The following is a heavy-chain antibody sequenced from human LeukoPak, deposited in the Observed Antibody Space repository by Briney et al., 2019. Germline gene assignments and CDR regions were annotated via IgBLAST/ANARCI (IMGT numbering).Heavy chain of an antibody. CDR2: IKQDGSEI. J-gene: IGHJ4*02. Sequence: GGSLRLSCAASGFTFSNYWMSWVRQAPGKGLEWVANIKQDGSEIYYVDSVKGRFTISRDNAKNSLYLQMNSLRAEDTAVYYCARSPDGFDYWGQGTLVTVSS. CDR3: ARSPDGFDY. CDR1: GFTFSNYW. V-gene: IGHV3-7*01.